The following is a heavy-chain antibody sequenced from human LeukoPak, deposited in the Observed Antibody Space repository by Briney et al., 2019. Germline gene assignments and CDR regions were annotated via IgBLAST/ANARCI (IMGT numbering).Heavy chain of an antibody. CDR3: ATGSVAVAGTDYGY. CDR1: GGTFSSYA. J-gene: IGHJ4*02. V-gene: IGHV1-69*05. CDR2: IIPIFGTA. Sequence: ASVKVSCKASGGTFSSYAISWVRQAPGQGLEWMGGIIPIFGTANYAQKFQGRVTITTDESTSTAYMELSSLRSEDTAVYYYATGSVAVAGTDYGYWGQGTLVTVSS. D-gene: IGHD6-19*01.